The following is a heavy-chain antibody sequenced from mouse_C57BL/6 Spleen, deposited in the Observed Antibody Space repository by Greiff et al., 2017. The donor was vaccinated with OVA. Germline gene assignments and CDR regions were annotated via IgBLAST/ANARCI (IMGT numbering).Heavy chain of an antibody. V-gene: IGHV1-26*01. D-gene: IGHD3-3*01. Sequence: VQLQQSGPELVKPGASVKISCKASGYTFTDYYMNWVKQSHGKSLEWIGDINPNNGGTSYNQKFKGKATLTVDKSSSTAYMELRSLTSEDSAVYYCARGWSWYFDVWGTGTTVTVSS. J-gene: IGHJ1*03. CDR3: ARGWSWYFDV. CDR1: GYTFTDYY. CDR2: INPNNGGT.